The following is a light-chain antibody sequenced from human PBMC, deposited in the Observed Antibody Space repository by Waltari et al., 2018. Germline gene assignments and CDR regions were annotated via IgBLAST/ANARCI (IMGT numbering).Light chain of an antibody. CDR2: RSD. CDR3: AAWDDSLHGHWV. V-gene: IGLV1-44*01. CDR1: SSNIGDNV. Sequence: QSVLTQPPSASGTPGQRVTISCSGSSSNIGDNVVNWYQQLPGKAPTLLIYRSDQRHSGFPDRFSCSKSGPIASLAISGLQSADEGDYYCAAWDDSLHGHWVFGGGTKVTVL. J-gene: IGLJ3*02.